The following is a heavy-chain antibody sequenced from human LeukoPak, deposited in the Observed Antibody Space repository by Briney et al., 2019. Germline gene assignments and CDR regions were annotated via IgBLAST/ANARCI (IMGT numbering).Heavy chain of an antibody. CDR1: AGSISSSSYY. J-gene: IGHJ6*03. D-gene: IGHD2-15*01. CDR2: IYYSGST. V-gene: IGHV4-39*07. CDR3: ARGYCSGGSCYSYYYYNYMDV. Sequence: PSETLSLTCTVSAGSISSSSYYWGWIRQPPGKRLQWIGSIYYSGSTYYNPSLKSRVTISVDTSKNQFSLKLSSVTAADTAVYYCARGYCSGGSCYSYYYYNYMDVWGKGTTVTVSS.